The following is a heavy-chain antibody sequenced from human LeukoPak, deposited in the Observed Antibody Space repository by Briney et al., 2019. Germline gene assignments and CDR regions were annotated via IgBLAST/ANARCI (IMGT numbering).Heavy chain of an antibody. CDR3: ARDSFSGFDY. D-gene: IGHD3-10*01. J-gene: IGHJ4*02. CDR2: IKQDGSET. Sequence: GGSLRLSCVASGFTFSNYRMSWVRQAPGKGLEWVANIKQDGSETCYVDSVKGRFTISRDNAKNSLSLQMNSLRAEDTAVYYCARDSFSGFDYWGQGTLVTVSS. V-gene: IGHV3-7*01. CDR1: GFTFSNYR.